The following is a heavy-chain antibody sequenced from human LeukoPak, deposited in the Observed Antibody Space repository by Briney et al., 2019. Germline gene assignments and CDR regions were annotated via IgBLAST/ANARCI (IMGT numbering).Heavy chain of an antibody. CDR1: GYTFTGYY. J-gene: IGHJ4*02. Sequence: ASVKVSCKASGYTFTGYYMHWVRQAPGQGLEWMGWINPNSGGTNYAQKFQGRVTMTRDTSISTAYMELSSLRSEDTAVYYCARSPRRYCSSTSCYGVFDYWGQGTLVTVSS. V-gene: IGHV1-2*02. CDR3: ARSPRRYCSSTSCYGVFDY. D-gene: IGHD2-2*01. CDR2: INPNSGGT.